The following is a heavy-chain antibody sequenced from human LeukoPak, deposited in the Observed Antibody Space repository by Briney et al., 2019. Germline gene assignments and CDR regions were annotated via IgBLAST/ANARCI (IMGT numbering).Heavy chain of an antibody. CDR1: GGSISSSSYY. D-gene: IGHD3-22*01. CDR2: IYYSGST. Sequence: PSETLSLTCTVSGGSISSSSYYWGWIRQPPGKGLEWIGSIYYSGSTYYNPSLKSRVTISVDTSKNQFSLKLSSVTAADTAVYYCASDYDSSSWFDPWGQGTLVTVSS. CDR3: ASDYDSSSWFDP. J-gene: IGHJ5*02. V-gene: IGHV4-39*01.